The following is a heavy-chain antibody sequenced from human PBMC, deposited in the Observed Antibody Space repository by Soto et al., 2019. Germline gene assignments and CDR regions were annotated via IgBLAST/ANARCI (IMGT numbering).Heavy chain of an antibody. CDR1: GYTFTSYG. D-gene: IGHD3-10*01. J-gene: IGHJ3*02. V-gene: IGHV1-18*01. CDR2: ISAYNGNT. Sequence: ASVKVACKASGYTFTSYGISWVRQAPGQGLEWMGWISAYNGNTNYAQKLQGRVTMTTDTSTSTAYMELGSLRSDDTAVYYCARDTDYYGSGTEDAFDIWGQGTMVTVSS. CDR3: ARDTDYYGSGTEDAFDI.